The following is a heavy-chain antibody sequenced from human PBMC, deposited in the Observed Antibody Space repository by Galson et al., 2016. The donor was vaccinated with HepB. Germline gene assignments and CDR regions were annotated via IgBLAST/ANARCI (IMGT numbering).Heavy chain of an antibody. D-gene: IGHD3-3*01. CDR3: ARDLFGGHGWFLP. CDR1: GFTFSSYS. CDR2: ISSCSSYI. Sequence: SLRLSCAASGFTFSSYSMNWVRQAPGKGLEWVSFISSCSSYIFYADSVKGRFTISRDNAKNSLYLPMNSLRAEDTAVYYCARDLFGGHGWFLPWGQGTLVTVTS. J-gene: IGHJ5*02. V-gene: IGHV3-21*01.